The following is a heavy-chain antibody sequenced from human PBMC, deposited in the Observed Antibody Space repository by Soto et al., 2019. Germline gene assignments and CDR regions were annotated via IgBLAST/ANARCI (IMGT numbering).Heavy chain of an antibody. CDR2: IWYDGSNK. CDR1: GCTFGSYG. J-gene: IGHJ6*03. Sequence: PGGSLRLWWAASGCTFGSYGMHWVRQAPGKGLEWVAVIWYDGSNKYYADSVKGRFTISRDNSKNTLYLQMNSLRAEDTAVYYCARTRPDYYYMDVWGKGTTVTVSS. CDR3: ARTRPDYYYMDV. V-gene: IGHV3-33*01. D-gene: IGHD2-2*01.